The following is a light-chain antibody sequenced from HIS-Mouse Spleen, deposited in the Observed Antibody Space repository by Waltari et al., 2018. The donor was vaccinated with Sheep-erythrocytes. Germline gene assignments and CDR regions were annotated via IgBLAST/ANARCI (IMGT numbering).Light chain of an antibody. V-gene: IGKV1-39*01. CDR3: KQSYSTPPLP. Sequence: DIQMTQSPSSLSASVGDRVTITCRASQSISSYLNWYHQKPGKAPKLLIYAASSLPSGVPSRFSGSGSGTDFTLTISSLQPEDFATYYCKQSYSTPPLPFGGGTNVEIK. J-gene: IGKJ4*01. CDR1: QSISSY. CDR2: AAS.